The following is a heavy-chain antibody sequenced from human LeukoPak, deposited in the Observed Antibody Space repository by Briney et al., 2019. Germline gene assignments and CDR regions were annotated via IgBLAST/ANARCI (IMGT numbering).Heavy chain of an antibody. D-gene: IGHD2-8*02. CDR3: ASHRTGNYPHSNFDY. J-gene: IGHJ4*02. V-gene: IGHV3-23*01. CDR2: ISSSGGTT. Sequence: GGSLRLSCAASGFTFNNYSMSWVRQAPGKRLGWVSAISSSGGTTYYADSVKGRFTISRDNSKNTLYLHVNSLRADDTAVYYCASHRTGNYPHSNFDYWGQGTLVTVSS. CDR1: GFTFNNYS.